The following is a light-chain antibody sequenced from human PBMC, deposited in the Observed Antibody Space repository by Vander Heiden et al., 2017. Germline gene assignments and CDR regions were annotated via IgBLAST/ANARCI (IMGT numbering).Light chain of an antibody. CDR2: DAS. V-gene: IGKV1-33*01. CDR1: QDISNY. J-gene: IGKJ4*01. CDR3: QQYDNLPPLT. Sequence: DIQMTQSPSSLSASVGDRVTITCQASQDISNYLNWYQQKPGKAPKLLIYDASNLETGVPSRFSGSGSGTDFTFTISSLPPEHIATYYCQQYDNLPPLTFGGGTKVEIK.